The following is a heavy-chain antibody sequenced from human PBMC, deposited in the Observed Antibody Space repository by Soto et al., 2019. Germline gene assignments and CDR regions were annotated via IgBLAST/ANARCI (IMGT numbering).Heavy chain of an antibody. CDR1: GYTFTRYG. V-gene: IGHV1-18*01. CDR2: ISACNGNT. CDR3: AREPNYSDY. Sequence: QVQLVQSGAEVKKPGASVKVSCKASGYTFTRYGISWVRQAPGQGLEWMGWISACNGNTNYAQKLQGRVTMTTDTSTSTADMELRSLRPADTAVYYCAREPNYSDYWGQGTLVTVSP. J-gene: IGHJ4*02.